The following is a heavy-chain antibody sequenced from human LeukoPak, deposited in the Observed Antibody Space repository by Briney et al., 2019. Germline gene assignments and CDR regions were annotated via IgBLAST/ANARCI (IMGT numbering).Heavy chain of an antibody. V-gene: IGHV3-7*01. D-gene: IGHD3-10*01. CDR2: IKQDGGEK. CDR3: AREWNYYGSGIMDV. J-gene: IGHJ6*04. Sequence: GGSLRLSCAASGFTFSSYWMSWVRQAPGKGLEWVANIKQDGGEKYYVGSVKGRFTVSRDSAKNSLYLQMNSLRAEDTAVYYCAREWNYYGSGIMDVWGKGTTVTVSS. CDR1: GFTFSSYW.